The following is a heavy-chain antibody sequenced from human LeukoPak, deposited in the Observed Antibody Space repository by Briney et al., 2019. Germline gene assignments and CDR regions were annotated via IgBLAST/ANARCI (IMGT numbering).Heavy chain of an antibody. CDR2: IRYDGSNR. V-gene: IGHV3-30*02. J-gene: IGHJ6*03. Sequence: GGSLRLSCAASGFTFSSYDMHWVRQAPGKGLEWVAFIRYDGSNRFYADSVKGRFTISRDNSKNTLYLLMNSLRAEDTAAYYCARDNNDPISTNYYYYMDVWGKGTTVTVSS. D-gene: IGHD1-1*01. CDR1: GFTFSSYD. CDR3: ARDNNDPISTNYYYYMDV.